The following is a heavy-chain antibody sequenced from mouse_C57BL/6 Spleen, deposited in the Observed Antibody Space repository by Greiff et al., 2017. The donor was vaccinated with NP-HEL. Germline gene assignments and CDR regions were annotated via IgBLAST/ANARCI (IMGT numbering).Heavy chain of an antibody. CDR1: GFNIKDDY. V-gene: IGHV14-4*01. J-gene: IGHJ3*01. CDR2: IDPENGDT. CDR3: TTSGSGPAWFAY. Sequence: LQQSGAELVRPGASVKLSCTASGFNIKDDYMHWVKQRPEQGLEWIGWIDPENGDTEYASKFQGKATITADTSSNTAYLQLSSLTSEDTAVYYCTTSGSGPAWFAYWGQGTLVTVSA. D-gene: IGHD3-2*02.